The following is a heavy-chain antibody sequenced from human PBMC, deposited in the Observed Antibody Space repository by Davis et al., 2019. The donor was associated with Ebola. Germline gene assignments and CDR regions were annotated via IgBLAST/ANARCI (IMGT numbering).Heavy chain of an antibody. CDR1: GGSISRNSHY. Sequence: PSETLSLTCTVSGGSISRNSHYWGWIRQPPGKGLDWIGSIYYSGNTYYNPSLKSRVAISVDTSRNQFTLRLSSVTAADTAVYYCARLGAPGDPHFDYWGQGTLVTVSS. V-gene: IGHV4-39*01. D-gene: IGHD7-27*01. J-gene: IGHJ4*02. CDR2: IYYSGNT. CDR3: ARLGAPGDPHFDY.